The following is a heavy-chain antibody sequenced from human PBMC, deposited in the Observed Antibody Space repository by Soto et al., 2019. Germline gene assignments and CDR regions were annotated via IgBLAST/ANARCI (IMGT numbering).Heavy chain of an antibody. V-gene: IGHV1-69*02. CDR1: GGTFNTYT. CDR3: AITYCRDNSCPRDFDF. Sequence: QVHVVQSGAEVKKPESSVKVSCKHSGGTFNTYTVNWVRLAPGHGLEWMGRFIPILDMANYAQKFQDRVTITADRSTFTAYMELNSLTSDDTAVYYCAITYCRDNSCPRDFDFWGPGTRVTVSS. J-gene: IGHJ4*02. CDR2: FIPILDMA. D-gene: IGHD2-21*01.